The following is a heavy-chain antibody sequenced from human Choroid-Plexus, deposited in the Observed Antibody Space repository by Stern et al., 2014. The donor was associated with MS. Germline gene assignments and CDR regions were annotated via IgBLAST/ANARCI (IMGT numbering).Heavy chain of an antibody. CDR1: GFTFGSCA. Sequence: VQLVESGGGVVQPGRPLRLSCVASGFTFGSCAMHWVRQAPAKGLEWVAGVSYDGSNKYYADSVKGRFTISRDNSKNTLYMQMSSLRPEDTAVYYCAKDRQYLTYFFDHWGQGSLVTVSS. V-gene: IGHV3-30*18. CDR3: AKDRQYLTYFFDH. D-gene: IGHD2/OR15-2a*01. CDR2: VSYDGSNK. J-gene: IGHJ5*02.